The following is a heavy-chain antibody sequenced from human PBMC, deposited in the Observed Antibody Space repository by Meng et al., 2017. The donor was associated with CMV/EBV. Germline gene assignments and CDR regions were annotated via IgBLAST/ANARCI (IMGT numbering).Heavy chain of an antibody. CDR2: IYSGGSST. V-gene: IGHV3-23*03. CDR3: AKCARVYYYGMDV. CDR1: GFTFSGYA. Sequence: GESLKISCAASGFTFSGYAMSWVRQAPGKGLEWVSVIYSGGSSTYYADSVKGRFTISRDNSKNTLYLQMNSLRAEDTAVYYCAKCARVYYYGMDVWGQGTTVTVSS. J-gene: IGHJ6*02. D-gene: IGHD3-10*01.